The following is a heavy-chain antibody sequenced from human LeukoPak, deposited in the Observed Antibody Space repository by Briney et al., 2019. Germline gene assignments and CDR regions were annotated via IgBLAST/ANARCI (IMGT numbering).Heavy chain of an antibody. D-gene: IGHD1-1*01. CDR1: GGPLSAYY. CDR3: ASGETGPTLGGY. J-gene: IGHJ4*02. Sequence: SETLSLTCTVSGGPLSAYYWTWIRQPPGKGLEWIGYIYGTGNTNYNPSLKSRVTISVDTSKNQFSLKLTSVTAADTAVYYCASGETGPTLGGYWGQGTLVTVSS. V-gene: IGHV4-59*01. CDR2: IYGTGNT.